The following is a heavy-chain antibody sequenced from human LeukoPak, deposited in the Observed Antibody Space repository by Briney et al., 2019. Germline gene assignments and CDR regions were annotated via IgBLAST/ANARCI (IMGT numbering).Heavy chain of an antibody. CDR2: INSDGSTT. CDR3: VKKRSAGSGSYYDY. CDR1: GFTFSSYW. V-gene: IGHV3-74*01. Sequence: GGSLRLSCAASGFTFSSYWMYWVRQAPGKGLVWVSRINSDGSTTSYADSVKGRFTISRDNAKNTLYLQMNSLRAEDTAVYHCVKKRSAGSGSYYDYWGQGTLVTVSS. J-gene: IGHJ4*02. D-gene: IGHD3-10*01.